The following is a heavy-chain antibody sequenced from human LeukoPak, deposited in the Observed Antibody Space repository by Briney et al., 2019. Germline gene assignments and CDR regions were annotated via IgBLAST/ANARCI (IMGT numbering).Heavy chain of an antibody. V-gene: IGHV4-30-4*01. CDR1: GGSISSGDYY. CDR3: ARRAPSLLWFGELFGYYGMDV. J-gene: IGHJ6*02. D-gene: IGHD3-10*01. Sequence: PSETLSLTCTVSGGSISSGDYYWSWIRQPPGKGLEWIGYIYHSGSTYYNPSLKSRVTISVDTSKNQFSLKLSSVTAADTAVYYCARRAPSLLWFGELFGYYGMDVWGQGTTVTVSS. CDR2: IYHSGST.